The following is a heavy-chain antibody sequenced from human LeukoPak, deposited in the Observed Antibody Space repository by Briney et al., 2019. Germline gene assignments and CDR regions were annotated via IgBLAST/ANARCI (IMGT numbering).Heavy chain of an antibody. Sequence: GRSLRLSCAASGFTFSNYGMHWVRQAPGKGLEWVAFISYDGIMAFISFDGSNRHYVDSAKGRFTISRDNSKNTLYLQMNSLRAEDTAVYYCAGVSESGWYYFDYWGQGTLVTVSS. J-gene: IGHJ4*02. CDR1: GFTFSNYG. CDR2: ISYDGIMAFISFDGSNR. CDR3: AGVSESGWYYFDY. D-gene: IGHD6-19*01. V-gene: IGHV3-30*03.